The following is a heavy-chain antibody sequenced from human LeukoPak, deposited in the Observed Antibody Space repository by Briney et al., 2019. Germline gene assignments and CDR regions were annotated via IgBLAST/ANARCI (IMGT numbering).Heavy chain of an antibody. D-gene: IGHD4-11*01. CDR3: ARGTTVTTLDY. V-gene: IGHV4-34*01. J-gene: IGHJ4*02. CDR2: INHSGST. CDR1: GGSFSGYY. Sequence: SETLSLTCAVYGGSFSGYYWSWIRQPPGKGLEWIGEINHSGSTNYNPSLKSRVTISVDRSKNQFSLKLSSVTAADTAVYYCARGTTVTTLDYWGQGTLVTVSS.